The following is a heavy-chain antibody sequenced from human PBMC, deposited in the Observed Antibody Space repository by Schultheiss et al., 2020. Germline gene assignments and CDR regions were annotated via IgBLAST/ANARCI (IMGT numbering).Heavy chain of an antibody. D-gene: IGHD2-8*01. Sequence: GGSLRLSCAASGFTFSNAWMSWVRQAPGKGLEWVGRIKSKTDGGTTDYAAPVKGRFTISRDDSKNMVYLQMNSLKTEDTAQYYCTTDLPGYGAKSGVGDYWGQGTLVTVSS. V-gene: IGHV3-15*01. CDR1: GFTFSNAW. J-gene: IGHJ4*02. CDR2: IKSKTDGGTT. CDR3: TTDLPGYGAKSGVGDY.